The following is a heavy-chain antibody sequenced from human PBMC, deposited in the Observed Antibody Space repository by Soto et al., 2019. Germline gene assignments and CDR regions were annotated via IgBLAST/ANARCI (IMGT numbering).Heavy chain of an antibody. Sequence: QVQLQESGPGLVKTSQTLSLTCSVSGGSISSACHYWSWLRQHPGKGMEWIGYIFYSGSTYYNPSLRGRVIITVDRSKNQFSLYLNSVTAADTAVYYCGREDHAESYYNMDVWGRGTTVTVSS. CDR3: GREDHAESYYNMDV. V-gene: IGHV4-31*03. CDR1: GGSISSACHY. J-gene: IGHJ6*03. CDR2: IFYSGST.